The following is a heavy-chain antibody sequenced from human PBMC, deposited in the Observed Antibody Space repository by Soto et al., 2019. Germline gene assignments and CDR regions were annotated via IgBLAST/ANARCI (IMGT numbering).Heavy chain of an antibody. J-gene: IGHJ4*02. V-gene: IGHV3-23*01. CDR2: ISGSGGST. CDR3: AALIGDTSMVEFDY. D-gene: IGHD5-18*01. Sequence: PGGSLRLSCAASGFTFSSYAMSWVRQAPGKGLEWVSAISGSGGSTYYADSVKGRFTISRDNSKNTLYLQMNSLRAEDTAVYYCAALIGDTSMVEFDYWGQGTLVTVSS. CDR1: GFTFSSYA.